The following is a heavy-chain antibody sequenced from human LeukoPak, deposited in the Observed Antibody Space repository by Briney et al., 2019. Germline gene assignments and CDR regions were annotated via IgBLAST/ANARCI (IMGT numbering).Heavy chain of an antibody. CDR2: IFSHGET. CDR1: GLTVGNNY. V-gene: IGHV3-66*01. J-gene: IGHJ4*02. Sequence: GGSLRLSRAASGLTVGNNYMNWVRQAPGKGLEWVSLIFSHGETSYADSVKGRFTFSRDNSKNTLYLQMNGLRVEDTAVYYCARDPPAVSINTYAWGQGTLVTVSS. D-gene: IGHD2-8*01. CDR3: ARDPPAVSINTYA.